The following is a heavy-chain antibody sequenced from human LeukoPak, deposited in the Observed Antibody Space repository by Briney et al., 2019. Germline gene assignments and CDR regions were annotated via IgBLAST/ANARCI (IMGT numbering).Heavy chain of an antibody. D-gene: IGHD3-9*01. CDR2: IFYSGST. CDR3: AQLRRYFDWFP. J-gene: IGHJ5*02. V-gene: IGHV4-61*08. CDR1: GGSVSGDGYY. Sequence: PSETLSLTCTVSGGSVSGDGYYWSWIRQSPGKGLESIGYIFYSGSTNYNPFLKSRVTISVDTSKNRFSLKLSSVTAADTAVYYCAQLRRYFDWFPWGQGTLVTVSS.